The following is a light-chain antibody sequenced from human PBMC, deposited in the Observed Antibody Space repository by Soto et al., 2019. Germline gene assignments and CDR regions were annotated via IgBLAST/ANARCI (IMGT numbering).Light chain of an antibody. CDR1: RSNIGRNS. V-gene: IGLV1-47*01. Sequence: QSALTQAPSASGAPGQRVTISCSGGRSNIGRNSANWYQQLPGTAPKLLIYRNNQRPSGVPDRFSGSKSGTSASLAISGLRSDDEADYFCATWDDSLNGFYVFGTGTKLTVL. CDR2: RNN. J-gene: IGLJ1*01. CDR3: ATWDDSLNGFYV.